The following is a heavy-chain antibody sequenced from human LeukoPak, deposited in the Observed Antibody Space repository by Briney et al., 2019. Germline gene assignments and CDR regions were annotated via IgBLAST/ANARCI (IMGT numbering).Heavy chain of an antibody. CDR2: IYYSGSS. J-gene: IGHJ5*02. CDR3: ARVSGYSSGYKPDRWFDP. V-gene: IGHV4-59*01. D-gene: IGHD6-19*01. Sequence: SETLSLTCNVSGGSLSSYYWSWVRQPPGKGLEWNGYIYYSGSSNYNPSLKSRVTISVDPSKNQFPLKLSSVTAADTAVYYCARVSGYSSGYKPDRWFDPWGQGTLVTVSS. CDR1: GGSLSSYY.